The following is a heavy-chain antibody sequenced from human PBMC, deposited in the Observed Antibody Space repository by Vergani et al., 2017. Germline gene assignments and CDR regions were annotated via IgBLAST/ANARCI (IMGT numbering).Heavy chain of an antibody. CDR2: INPSGGST. Sequence: QVQLVQSGAEVKKPGASVKVSCKASGYTFTGYYMHWVRQAPGQGLEWMGIINPSGGSTSYAQKFQGRVTMTRDTSTSTVYMELSSLRSEDTAVYYCARSEVGSGYYYVNPFDAFDIWGQGTMVTVSS. CDR3: ARSEVGSGYYYVNPFDAFDI. CDR1: GYTFTGYY. J-gene: IGHJ3*02. V-gene: IGHV1-46*01. D-gene: IGHD3-22*01.